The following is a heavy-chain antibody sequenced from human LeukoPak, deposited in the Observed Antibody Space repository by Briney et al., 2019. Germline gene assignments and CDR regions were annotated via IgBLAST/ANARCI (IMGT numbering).Heavy chain of an antibody. CDR2: ISYDGSNK. CDR3: TKGGDSHGNPSS. V-gene: IGHV3-30*18. Sequence: PGGSLRLSCAASGFTFSSYGMHWVRQAPGKGLEWVAVISYDGSNKYYADSVKGRFTVSRDNSKKTVYLQMNSLRAEDTAIYYCTKGGDSHGNPSSWGQGTLVIVSS. D-gene: IGHD2-21*01. J-gene: IGHJ5*02. CDR1: GFTFSSYG.